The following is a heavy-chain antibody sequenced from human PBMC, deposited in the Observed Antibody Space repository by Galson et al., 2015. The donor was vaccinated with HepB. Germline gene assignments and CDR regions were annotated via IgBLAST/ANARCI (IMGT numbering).Heavy chain of an antibody. CDR1: GGSISSSNW. Sequence: SETLSLTCAVSGGSISSSNWWSWVRQPPGKGLEWIGEIYHSGSTNYNPSLKSRVTISVDKSKNQFSLKVSSVTAADTALYYCARAVVGGGYFDYWGQGTLVTVSS. J-gene: IGHJ4*02. D-gene: IGHD2-2*01. CDR3: ARAVVGGGYFDY. CDR2: IYHSGST. V-gene: IGHV4-4*02.